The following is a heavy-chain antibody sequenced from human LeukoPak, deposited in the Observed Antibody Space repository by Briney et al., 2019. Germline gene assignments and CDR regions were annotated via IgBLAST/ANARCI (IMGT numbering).Heavy chain of an antibody. D-gene: IGHD4-11*01. CDR2: IYYSGST. CDR1: GGSISSYY. Sequence: SETLSLTCTVSGGSISSYYWSWIRQPPGKGLEWIGYIYYSGSTNYNPSLKSRVTISVDTSKNQFSLKLSSVTAADTAVYYCASRATVTTDRFWFDPWGQGTLVTVSS. CDR3: ASRATVTTDRFWFDP. V-gene: IGHV4-59*01. J-gene: IGHJ5*02.